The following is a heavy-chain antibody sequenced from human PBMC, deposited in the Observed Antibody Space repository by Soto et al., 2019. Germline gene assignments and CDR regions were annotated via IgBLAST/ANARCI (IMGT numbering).Heavy chain of an antibody. CDR2: IKQDGSEK. CDR1: GFTFSNYW. D-gene: IGHD1-26*01. V-gene: IGHV3-7*01. Sequence: VQLVESGGGLVQPGASLRLSCAASGFTFSNYWMSWVRQAPGKGLEWVANIKQDGSEKKYVDSVKGRLTISRDNAKNSLYLQMNSLRAEDTAVYYCARIVGATSYYYYGMDVWGQGTTVTVSS. CDR3: ARIVGATSYYYYGMDV. J-gene: IGHJ6*02.